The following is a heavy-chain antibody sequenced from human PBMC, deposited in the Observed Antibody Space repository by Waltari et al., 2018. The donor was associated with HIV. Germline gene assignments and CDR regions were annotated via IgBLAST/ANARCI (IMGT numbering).Heavy chain of an antibody. Sequence: QVQLVHSGSELKKPVASVTVSCQASGYTFTTYGITWVRQAPGQGLEWMGWINTNTGIPTYAQGFSGRFVFSLDTSVSTAYLQISSLKSEDSAVYFCAKGIAVATTYYYAAMDVWGPGTTVAVSS. CDR2: INTNTGIP. CDR1: GYTFTTYG. V-gene: IGHV7-4-1*02. CDR3: AKGIAVATTYYYAAMDV. D-gene: IGHD6-19*01. J-gene: IGHJ6*02.